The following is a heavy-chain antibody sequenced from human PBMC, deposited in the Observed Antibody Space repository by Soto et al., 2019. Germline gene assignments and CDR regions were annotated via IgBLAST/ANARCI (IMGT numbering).Heavy chain of an antibody. CDR3: ARDLGIAVAGNFDS. V-gene: IGHV1-3*01. Sequence: QVQLVQSGAEVKKPGASVKVSCKASGYTFTSYAMHWVRQAPGQRLEWMGWINAGNGNTKYSQKFQGRVTSTRDTSARIADTELSSLRSEDTAVYYCARDLGIAVAGNFDSWGQGTLVTVSS. D-gene: IGHD6-19*01. J-gene: IGHJ4*02. CDR1: GYTFTSYA. CDR2: INAGNGNT.